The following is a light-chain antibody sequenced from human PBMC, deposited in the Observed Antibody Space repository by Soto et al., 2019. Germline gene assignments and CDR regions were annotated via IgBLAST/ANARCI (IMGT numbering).Light chain of an antibody. V-gene: IGKV3-15*01. J-gene: IGKJ5*01. CDR1: QSISNS. CDR2: GAS. CDR3: QQSSDWPIT. Sequence: ETVMTQFPATLSAAPGEGVTLSCRASQSISNSLVWYQQKPGQAPRLLISGASIRAPGIPARFRGSGSGTEFSLTISSLQSEDFAVYYCQQSSDWPITFGQGTRLEI.